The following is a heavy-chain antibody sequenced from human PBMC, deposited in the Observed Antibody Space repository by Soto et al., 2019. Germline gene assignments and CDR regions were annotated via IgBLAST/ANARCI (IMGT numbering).Heavy chain of an antibody. Sequence: PGGSLRLSCAASGFTFSSYGMHWVRQAPGKGLEWVTVILYDGSYKYYADSVKGRFTISRDNSKNTLYLQMNSLRAEDTAVYYCAKEPTGYKYGYPPYYYYGMDVWGQGTTVTVSS. CDR2: ILYDGSYK. CDR3: AKEPTGYKYGYPPYYYYGMDV. J-gene: IGHJ6*02. CDR1: GFTFSSYG. V-gene: IGHV3-30*18. D-gene: IGHD5-18*01.